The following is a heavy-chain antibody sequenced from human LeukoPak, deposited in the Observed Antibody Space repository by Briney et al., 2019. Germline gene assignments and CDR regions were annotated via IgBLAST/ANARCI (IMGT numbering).Heavy chain of an antibody. J-gene: IGHJ4*02. V-gene: IGHV4-4*07. Sequence: MPSETLSLTCTVSGGSISSYYWSWIRQPAGKGLEWIGRIYTSGSTNYNPSLKSRVTMSVDTSKNQFSLKLSSVTAADTAVYYCARGPLPIYYYGSGSYWYYFDYWGQGTLVTVSS. CDR3: ARGPLPIYYYGSGSYWYYFDY. CDR2: IYTSGST. CDR1: GGSISSYY. D-gene: IGHD3-10*01.